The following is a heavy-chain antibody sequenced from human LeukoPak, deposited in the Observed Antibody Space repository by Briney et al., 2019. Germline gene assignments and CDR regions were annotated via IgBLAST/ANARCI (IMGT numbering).Heavy chain of an antibody. V-gene: IGHV3-30*04. CDR2: ISKDGRKN. CDR3: ARDLLNYGSAYYDVGIFDS. J-gene: IGHJ4*02. CDR1: GFSFSTSG. D-gene: IGHD3-10*01. Sequence: PGRSLRLSCEASGFSFSTSGVHWVRPAPGKGLEWMAVISKDGRKNHYADSVKGRFTISRDNSKSTLFLQMNSLRPEDTAIYYCARDLLNYGSAYYDVGIFDSWGQGTLVTVSS.